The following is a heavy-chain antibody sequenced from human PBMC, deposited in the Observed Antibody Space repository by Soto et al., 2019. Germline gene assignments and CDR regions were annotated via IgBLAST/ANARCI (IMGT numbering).Heavy chain of an antibody. D-gene: IGHD3-22*01. J-gene: IGHJ4*02. CDR2: VFYRGNT. V-gene: IGHV4-39*01. CDR3: ARRHYSDNSRIW. Sequence: SATLSLTSIFIGVYICRSPYYWGCIRKTPGKGLEWIASVFYRGNTFYNPSLQSRVTISIDTSKNQFTLSLSSVTAADTAVYYCARRHYSDNSRIWWGQGTLVTVS. CDR1: GVYICRSPYY.